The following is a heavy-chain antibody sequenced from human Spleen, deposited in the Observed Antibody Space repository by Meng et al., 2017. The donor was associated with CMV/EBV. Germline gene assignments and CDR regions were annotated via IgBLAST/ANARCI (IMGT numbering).Heavy chain of an antibody. V-gene: IGHV3-11*04. CDR2: ISGSGADM. D-gene: IGHD3-3*01. J-gene: IGHJ3*02. Sequence: GESLKISCAASGFTFNDYYVSWIRQAPGKGLEWLSYISGSGADMNYADSVKGRFTISRDNSKNTLYLQMNSLRADDTAVYYCARGQLRPDAYDIWGQGTMVTVSS. CDR1: GFTFNDYY. CDR3: ARGQLRPDAYDI.